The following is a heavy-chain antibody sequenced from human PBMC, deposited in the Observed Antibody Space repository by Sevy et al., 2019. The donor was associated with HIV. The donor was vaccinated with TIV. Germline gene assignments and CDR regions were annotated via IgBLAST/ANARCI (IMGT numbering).Heavy chain of an antibody. Sequence: GGSLRLSCVVSGFNFGSHWMTWVRQAPGRGLECVANIKPDESEKYYVESVKGRFNVSRDNVKNSLYLQMNSLGAEDTAVYYCARDLNWDSIWGQWTMVTVSS. J-gene: IGHJ3*02. CDR1: GFNFGSHW. CDR3: ARDLNWDSI. V-gene: IGHV3-7*01. D-gene: IGHD1-26*01. CDR2: IKPDESEK.